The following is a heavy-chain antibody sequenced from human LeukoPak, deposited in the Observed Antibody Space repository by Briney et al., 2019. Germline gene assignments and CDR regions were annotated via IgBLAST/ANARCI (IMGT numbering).Heavy chain of an antibody. CDR3: AKASEKYFQH. J-gene: IGHJ1*01. V-gene: IGHV3-23*01. CDR1: GFTFSSYA. Sequence: GGSLRLSCAASGFTFSSYAMSWVRQAPGKGLEWVSAISGSGGSTYYADSVKGRFTISRDNSKNPLYLEMNSLRAEDTAVYCCAKASEKYFQHWGQGTLVSVSS. CDR2: ISGSGGST.